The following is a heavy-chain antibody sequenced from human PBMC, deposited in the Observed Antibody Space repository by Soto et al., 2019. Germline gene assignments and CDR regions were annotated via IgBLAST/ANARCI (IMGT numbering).Heavy chain of an antibody. D-gene: IGHD3-3*01. CDR2: IKNKFAGATT. CDR3: APDWNFDY. J-gene: IGHJ4*02. CDR1: GFTLSNAW. V-gene: IGHV3-15*01. Sequence: EVPLVESGGGLVKPGGSLRLSCAASGFTLSNAWVSWVRQAPGKGLEWVGRIKNKFAGATTDYAAPVKGRFTISRDDSKNMLYLQMSSLITDDTAVYYGAPDWNFDYWGQGTLVTASS.